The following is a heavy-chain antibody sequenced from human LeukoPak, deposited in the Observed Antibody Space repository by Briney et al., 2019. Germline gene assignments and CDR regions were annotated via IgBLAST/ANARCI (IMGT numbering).Heavy chain of an antibody. V-gene: IGHV3-48*01. Sequence: PGGSLRLSCVASGFSFSRFGMNWVRQAPGKALEWVSHISSTSGDVYYADSVKGRFTISRDNAKNSLYLQMNSLRAEDTAVYYCARMSSYGYGDFDYWGQGTLVTVSS. CDR2: ISSTSGDV. CDR1: GFSFSRFG. D-gene: IGHD5-18*01. J-gene: IGHJ4*02. CDR3: ARMSSYGYGDFDY.